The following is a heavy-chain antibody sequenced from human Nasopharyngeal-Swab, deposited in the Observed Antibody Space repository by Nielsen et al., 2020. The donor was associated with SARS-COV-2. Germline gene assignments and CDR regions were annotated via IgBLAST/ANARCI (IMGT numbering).Heavy chain of an antibody. D-gene: IGHD3-3*01. CDR2: IYYSGST. CDR3: ARDSRSISIFGVVTGGFDC. Sequence: GSLRFSCTVSGGSISSSSYYWGWIRQPPGKGLEWIGSIYYSGSTYYNPSLKSRVTISVDTSKNQFSLKLSSVTAADTAVYYCARDSRSISIFGVVTGGFDCWGQGTLVTVSS. J-gene: IGHJ4*02. CDR1: GGSISSSSYY. V-gene: IGHV4-39*07.